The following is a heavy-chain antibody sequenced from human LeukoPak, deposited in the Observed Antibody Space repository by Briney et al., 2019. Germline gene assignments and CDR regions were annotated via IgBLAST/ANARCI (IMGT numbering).Heavy chain of an antibody. J-gene: IGHJ4*02. CDR1: GYTFTGYD. CDR2: MNPNSGNT. CDR3: VRGVDRGGYFAY. V-gene: IGHV1-8*01. Sequence: ASVKVSCKTSGYTFTGYDINWVRQATGQGLEWMGWMNPNSGNTAYAQKFQGRVTMTRNTSISTAYMDLSSLRSEDTAVYYCVRGVDRGGYFAYWGQGTLVTVSS. D-gene: IGHD3-22*01.